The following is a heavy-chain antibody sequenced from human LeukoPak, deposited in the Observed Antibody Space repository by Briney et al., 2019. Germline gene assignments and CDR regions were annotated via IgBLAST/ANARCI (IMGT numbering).Heavy chain of an antibody. J-gene: IGHJ6*02. CDR3: AKDLGAVAGTYYYYGMDV. CDR1: GFTFDDYA. Sequence: GRSLRLSCAASGFTFDDYAMHWVRQAPGKGLEWVSGISWNSGSIGYADSVKGRFTISRDNSKNTLYLQMNSLRAEGTAVYYCAKDLGAVAGTYYYYGMDVWGQGTTVTVSS. CDR2: ISWNSGSI. D-gene: IGHD6-19*01. V-gene: IGHV3-9*01.